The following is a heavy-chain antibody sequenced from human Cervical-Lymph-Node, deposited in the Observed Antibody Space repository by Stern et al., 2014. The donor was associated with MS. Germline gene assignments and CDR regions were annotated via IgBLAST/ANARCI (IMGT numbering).Heavy chain of an antibody. CDR1: GYTLTEMS. CDR3: ATHRGRVTYYYGLDV. CDR2: YYPQHGET. J-gene: IGHJ6*02. Sequence: VQLVESGAEVKKPGASVKVSCKVSGYTLTEMSMHWVRQAPGKGLEWMGGYYPQHGETVYAQKIQGRVTMAEDRSTDPAYMELTSLRSDDTAVYYCATHRGRVTYYYGLDVWGQGTTVTVSS. D-gene: IGHD2-21*02. V-gene: IGHV1-24*01.